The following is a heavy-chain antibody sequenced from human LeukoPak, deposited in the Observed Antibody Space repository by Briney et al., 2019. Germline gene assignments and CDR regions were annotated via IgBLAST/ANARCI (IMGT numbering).Heavy chain of an antibody. CDR3: ASWVWNYDSSGCLRVP. CDR1: GGSISSSSYY. J-gene: IGHJ5*02. Sequence: SETLSLTCTVSGGSISSSSYYWGWIRQPPGKGLEWIGSIYYSGSTYYNPSLKSRVTLSIDTSKNQFSLKLRSVTAADTAVYYCASWVWNYDSSGCLRVPWGQGTLVTVSS. D-gene: IGHD3-22*01. CDR2: IYYSGST. V-gene: IGHV4-39*01.